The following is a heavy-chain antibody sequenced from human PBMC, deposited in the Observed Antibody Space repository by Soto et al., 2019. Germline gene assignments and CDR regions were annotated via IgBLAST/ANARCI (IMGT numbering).Heavy chain of an antibody. CDR3: ARDRLDPDFWRIRSGYSYGMDV. Sequence: SETLSLTCTVSGGTLSSGGYYWSWIRQHPGKGLEWIGYIYYSGSTYYNPSLKSRVTMSLDTSKNQFSWKLSSVTAADTAVYYCARDRLDPDFWRIRSGYSYGMDVWGQGPTVTVYS. D-gene: IGHD3-3*01. V-gene: IGHV4-31*03. CDR1: GGTLSSGGYY. CDR2: IYYSGST. J-gene: IGHJ6*02.